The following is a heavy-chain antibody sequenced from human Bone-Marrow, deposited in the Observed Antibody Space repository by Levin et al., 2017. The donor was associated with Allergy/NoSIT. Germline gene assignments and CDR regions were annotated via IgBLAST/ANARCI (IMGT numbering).Heavy chain of an antibody. CDR1: GGSISSGSHY. V-gene: IGHV4-31*03. Sequence: SETLSLTCNVSGGSISSGSHYWSWIRQSPGKGPEWLGSIYHSGTTYYNPSLKSRLTMSQDASQNQFSLKLTSVTAADTAFYYCARDPGPWGQGTLVIVSS. D-gene: IGHD3-10*01. CDR3: ARDPGP. CDR2: IYHSGTT. J-gene: IGHJ5*02.